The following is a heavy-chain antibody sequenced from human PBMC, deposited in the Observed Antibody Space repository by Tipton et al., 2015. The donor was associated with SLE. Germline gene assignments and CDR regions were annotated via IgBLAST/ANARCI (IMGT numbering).Heavy chain of an antibody. J-gene: IGHJ3*02. CDR2: IREDGSEN. V-gene: IGHV3-7*01. CDR1: GFTFSNNW. CDR3: ARDFEAFDI. Sequence: SLRLSCAVSGFTFSNNWMAWVRQAPGKGLEWVAHIREDGSENFYVDSVRGRFAISRDNAQNSLYLHMNSLRAEDTAVYYCARDFEAFDIWGHGTMVTVSS.